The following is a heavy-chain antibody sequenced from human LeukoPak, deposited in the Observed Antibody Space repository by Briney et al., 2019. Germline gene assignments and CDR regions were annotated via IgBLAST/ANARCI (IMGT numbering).Heavy chain of an antibody. CDR2: ISASGTSI. CDR1: GFTFSDYT. D-gene: IGHD1-26*01. J-gene: IGHJ5*02. Sequence: GGSLRLSCATSGFTFSDYTMNWVRQAPGKGLEWVSFISASGTSIYYADAVRGRYTISRDNAKNSLYLQMNCLRAEDTAVYYCARDGTWGPGTRVTVSS. CDR3: ARDGT. V-gene: IGHV3-21*01.